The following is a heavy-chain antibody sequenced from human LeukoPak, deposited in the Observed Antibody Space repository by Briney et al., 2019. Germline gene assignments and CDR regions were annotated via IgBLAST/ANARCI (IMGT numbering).Heavy chain of an antibody. V-gene: IGHV3-23*01. J-gene: IGHJ4*02. D-gene: IGHD1-26*01. Sequence: GGSLRLSCAASGFTFSSYAMSWVRQAPGKGLEWVSAISGSGGSTYYADSVKGRFTISRDNSKNTLYLQMNSLRAEGTAVYYCAKDQIGGSYLGFDYWGQGTLVTVSS. CDR2: ISGSGGST. CDR3: AKDQIGGSYLGFDY. CDR1: GFTFSSYA.